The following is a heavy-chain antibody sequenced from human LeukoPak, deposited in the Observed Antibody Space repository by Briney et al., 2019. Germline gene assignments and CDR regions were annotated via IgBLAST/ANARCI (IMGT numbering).Heavy chain of an antibody. CDR3: ARVRGVKNAFDI. V-gene: IGHV3-72*01. D-gene: IGHD3-10*01. CDR1: GFTFSDHY. J-gene: IGHJ3*02. Sequence: GGSLRLSCAASGFTFSDHYMDWVRQAPGKGLEWVGRTRNKANSYTTEYAASVKGRFTISRDDSKDSLNLQIDSLKTEDTAVYYCARVRGVKNAFDIWGQGTMVTVSS. CDR2: TRNKANSYTT.